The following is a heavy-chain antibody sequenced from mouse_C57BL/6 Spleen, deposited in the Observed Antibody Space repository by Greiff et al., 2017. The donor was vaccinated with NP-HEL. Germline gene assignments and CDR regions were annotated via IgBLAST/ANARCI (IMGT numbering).Heavy chain of an antibody. CDR2: ISSGSSTI. CDR1: GFTFSDYG. V-gene: IGHV5-17*01. CDR3: ARRLLLAMDY. Sequence: EVKLVESGGGLVKPGGSLKLSCAASGFTFSDYGMHWVRQAPEKGLEWVAYISSGSSTIYYADTVKGRFTISRDNAKNTLFLQMTSLRSEDTAMYYCARRLLLAMDYWGQGTSVTVSS. J-gene: IGHJ4*01. D-gene: IGHD2-3*01.